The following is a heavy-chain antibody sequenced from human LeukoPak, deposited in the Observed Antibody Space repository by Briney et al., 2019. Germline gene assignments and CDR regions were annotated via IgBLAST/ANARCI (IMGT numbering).Heavy chain of an antibody. V-gene: IGHV3-74*01. CDR2: LHSDGTST. CDR3: ARSGWPYYFDY. CDR1: GFTLSNYW. J-gene: IGHJ4*02. D-gene: IGHD6-25*01. Sequence: GGSLRLSCAASGFTLSNYWMHWVRQAPGKGLVWVSRLHSDGTSTSYADSVRGRFTISRDNARNTLYLQMNTLRAEDTAVYYCARSGWPYYFDYWGQGTMVTVSS.